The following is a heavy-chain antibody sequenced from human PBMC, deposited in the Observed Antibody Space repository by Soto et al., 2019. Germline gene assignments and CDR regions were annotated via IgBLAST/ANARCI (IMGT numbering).Heavy chain of an antibody. CDR1: GYIFVNYG. J-gene: IGHJ6*02. CDR3: AMVDNYVTPTPQDV. V-gene: IGHV1-18*01. CDR2: ISPYSGNT. D-gene: IGHD3-16*01. Sequence: QVQLVQSGDEVRKPGSSVKVSCKASGYIFVNYGIAWVRQAPGQGLEWLGRISPYSGNTHYASKVQGQPTMTTHTSTTTAYKALGSLSSDDPAVYYCAMVDNYVTPTPQDVWGQGTTVTVSS.